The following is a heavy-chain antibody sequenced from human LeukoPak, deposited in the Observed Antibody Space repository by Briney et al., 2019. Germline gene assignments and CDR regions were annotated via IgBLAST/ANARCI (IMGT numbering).Heavy chain of an antibody. V-gene: IGHV3-23*01. Sequence: GGSLRLSCAASGFTFSSYYMAWVRQAPGKGLEWVSSISGSGAGTYYADSVKGRFTISRDNSKNTPYLQMNSLRAEDTAVYYCVKDEPGSSWFNWGQGTLVTVSS. D-gene: IGHD6-13*01. CDR1: GFTFSSYY. CDR3: VKDEPGSSWFN. CDR2: ISGSGAGT. J-gene: IGHJ4*02.